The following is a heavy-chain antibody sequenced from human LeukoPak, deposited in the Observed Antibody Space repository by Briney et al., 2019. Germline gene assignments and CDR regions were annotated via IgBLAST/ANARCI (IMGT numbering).Heavy chain of an antibody. CDR2: INQSGST. CDR1: GGSLSPYY. D-gene: IGHD3-22*01. CDR3: ATLGGLYYESHGYPDFDH. V-gene: IGHV4-34*01. Sequence: SETLSLTCSVSGGSLSPYYWSWIRQPPGGGLEWLGEINQSGSTNYNPSLKSRVTISVEKFKNQFSLEVTSVTAADTAIYYCATLGGLYYESHGYPDFDHWGKGTLVTVSS. J-gene: IGHJ4*02.